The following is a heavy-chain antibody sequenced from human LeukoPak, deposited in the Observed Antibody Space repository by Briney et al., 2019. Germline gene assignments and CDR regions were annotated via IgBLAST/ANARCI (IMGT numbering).Heavy chain of an antibody. J-gene: IGHJ6*02. V-gene: IGHV3-21*01. Sequence: GGSLRLSCAASGFTFSSYSMNWVRQAPGKGLEWGSSISSSSSYIYYADSVKGRFTISRDNAKNSLYLQMNSLRAEDTAVYYCAREGYCSGGSCYSGGHYCGMDVWGQGTTVTVSS. CDR1: GFTFSSYS. CDR3: AREGYCSGGSCYSGGHYCGMDV. CDR2: ISSSSSYI. D-gene: IGHD2-15*01.